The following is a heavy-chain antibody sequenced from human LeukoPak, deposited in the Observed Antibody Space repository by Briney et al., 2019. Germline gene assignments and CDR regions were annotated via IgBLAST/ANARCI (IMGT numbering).Heavy chain of an antibody. D-gene: IGHD6-19*01. Sequence: ASVKVSCKASGYTFTGYYMHWVRQAPGQGLEWTGWINPNSGGTNYAQKFQGRVTMTRDTSISTAYMELSRLRSDDTAVYYCATTPGIAVAGSFDYWGQGTLVTVSS. CDR3: ATTPGIAVAGSFDY. CDR1: GYTFTGYY. CDR2: INPNSGGT. V-gene: IGHV1-2*02. J-gene: IGHJ4*02.